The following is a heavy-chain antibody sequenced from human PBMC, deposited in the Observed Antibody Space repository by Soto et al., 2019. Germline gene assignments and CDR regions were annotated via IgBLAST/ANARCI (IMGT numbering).Heavy chain of an antibody. V-gene: IGHV3-23*01. Sequence: GGSLRLSCAASGFSFTNYAVTWVRQTPGKGLEWVSAISGSGDGTYYADSVRGRFTISRDNSKSTVHLQMNSLRAEDTAVYFCAKRVKSGSTSVGNAMDVWGQGTTVTVSS. CDR2: ISGSGDGT. J-gene: IGHJ6*02. CDR1: GFSFTNYA. CDR3: AKRVKSGSTSVGNAMDV. D-gene: IGHD1-26*01.